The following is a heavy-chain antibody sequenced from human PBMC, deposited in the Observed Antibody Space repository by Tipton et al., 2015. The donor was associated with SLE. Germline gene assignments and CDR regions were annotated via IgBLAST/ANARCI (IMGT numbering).Heavy chain of an antibody. J-gene: IGHJ4*02. CDR3: ARDRDSSSSQGGFDY. CDR1: GGSFSGYY. CDR2: INHSGST. D-gene: IGHD6-6*01. Sequence: TLSLTCAVYGGSFSGYYWSWIRQPPGKGLEWIGEINHSGSTNYNPSLKSRVTISVDTSKNQFSLKLSSVTAADTAVYYCARDRDSSSSQGGFDYWGQGTLVTISS. V-gene: IGHV4-34*01.